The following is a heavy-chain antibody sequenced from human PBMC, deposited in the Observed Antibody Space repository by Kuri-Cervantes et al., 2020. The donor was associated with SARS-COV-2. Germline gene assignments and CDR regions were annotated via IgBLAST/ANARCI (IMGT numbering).Heavy chain of an antibody. D-gene: IGHD3-22*01. CDR1: GFTFSSYG. Sequence: GGSLRLSCAASGFTFSSYGMHWVRQAPGKGLEWVALIRYDGSNKYYADSVKGRFTISRDNSKNTLYLQMNSLRTEDTALYYCAKDSHYYDSSGAHDYWGQGTLVTVSS. V-gene: IGHV3-30*02. CDR2: IRYDGSNK. J-gene: IGHJ4*02. CDR3: AKDSHYYDSSGAHDY.